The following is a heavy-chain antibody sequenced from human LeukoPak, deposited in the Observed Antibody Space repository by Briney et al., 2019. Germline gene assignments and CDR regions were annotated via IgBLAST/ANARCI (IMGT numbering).Heavy chain of an antibody. V-gene: IGHV4-34*01. D-gene: IGHD5-18*01. CDR2: INHSGST. CDR1: GGSFSGYY. J-gene: IGHJ4*02. Sequence: PSETLSLTCAVYGGSFSGYYWNWIRQPPGKGLEWIGEINHSGSTYYNPSLKSRVTISVDTSKHQFSLKLNSVTAADTAVYYCARVSGYSYGGNDYWGQGTLVTVSS. CDR3: ARVSGYSYGGNDY.